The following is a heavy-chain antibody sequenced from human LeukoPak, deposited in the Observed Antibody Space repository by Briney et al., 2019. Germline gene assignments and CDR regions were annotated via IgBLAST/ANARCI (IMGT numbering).Heavy chain of an antibody. CDR3: AANNGGNGYDYARFDP. D-gene: IGHD5-12*01. V-gene: IGHV1-18*01. Sequence: ASVKVSCKASGYTFTSYGISWVRQAPGQGLEWMGWISAYNGNTNYAQKLQGRVTMTTDTSTSTAYMELRSLRSDDTAVYYCAANNGGNGYDYARFDPWGQGTLVTVSS. J-gene: IGHJ5*02. CDR1: GYTFTSYG. CDR2: ISAYNGNT.